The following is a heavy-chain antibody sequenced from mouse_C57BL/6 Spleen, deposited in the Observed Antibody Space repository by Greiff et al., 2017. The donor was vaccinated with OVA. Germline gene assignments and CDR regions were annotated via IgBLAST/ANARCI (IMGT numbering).Heavy chain of an antibody. CDR2: IWTGGGT. Sequence: VKLQESGPGLVAPSQCLSITCTVSGFSFTSYAISWVRQPPGKGLEWLGVIWTGGGTNYNSALKSRLSISKDNSKSQVFLNMNSLQTDDTARYYCAIYYGSSGGFDYWGQGTTLTVSS. CDR1: GFSFTSYA. V-gene: IGHV2-9-1*01. CDR3: AIYYGSSGGFDY. J-gene: IGHJ2*01. D-gene: IGHD1-1*01.